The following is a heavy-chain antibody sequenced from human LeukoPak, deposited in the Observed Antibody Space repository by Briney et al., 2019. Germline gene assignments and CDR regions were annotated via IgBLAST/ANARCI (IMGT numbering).Heavy chain of an antibody. CDR3: ARGQGDAWSGYVLNV. Sequence: SETLSLTCAVYGGSFSGHYWSWIRQPPGKGLEWIGEMDHSGSTNYNPSLKSRVTISVDTSKNQFSLNLSSVTAADTAVYYCARGQGDAWSGYVLNVWGKGTTVTVSP. CDR1: GGSFSGHY. J-gene: IGHJ6*04. V-gene: IGHV4-34*01. D-gene: IGHD3-3*01. CDR2: MDHSGST.